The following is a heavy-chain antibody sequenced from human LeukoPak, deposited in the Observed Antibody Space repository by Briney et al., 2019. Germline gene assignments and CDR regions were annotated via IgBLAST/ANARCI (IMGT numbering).Heavy chain of an antibody. CDR2: INPNSGGT. Sequence: ASVKVSCKASGYTFTGYYMHWVRQAPGQGLEWMGRINPNSGGTNSAQKFQGRVTMTRDTSISTAYMELSRLRSDDTAVYYCARADTVTTSPFDYWGQGILVTVSS. D-gene: IGHD4-11*01. CDR1: GYTFTGYY. CDR3: ARADTVTTSPFDY. V-gene: IGHV1-2*06. J-gene: IGHJ4*02.